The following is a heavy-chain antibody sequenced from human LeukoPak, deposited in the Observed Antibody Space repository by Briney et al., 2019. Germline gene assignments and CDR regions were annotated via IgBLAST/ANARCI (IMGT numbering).Heavy chain of an antibody. CDR2: ISAYNGNT. V-gene: IGHV1-18*04. D-gene: IGHD6-13*01. Sequence: GESLKISCKGSGYSFTSYWISWVRQAPGQGLEWMGWISAYNGNTNYAQKLQGRVTMTTDTSTSTAYMELRSLRSDDTAVYYCAREGIGFDYWGQGTLVTVSS. J-gene: IGHJ4*02. CDR3: AREGIGFDY. CDR1: GYSFTSYW.